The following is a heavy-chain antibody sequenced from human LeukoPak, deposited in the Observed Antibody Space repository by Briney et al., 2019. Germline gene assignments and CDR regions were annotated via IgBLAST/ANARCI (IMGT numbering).Heavy chain of an antibody. CDR2: ISGSGGRT. J-gene: IGHJ4*02. D-gene: IGHD6-13*01. Sequence: PGGSLRLSCAASGFTFSRYGMSWVRQAPGKGLEWVSAISGSGGRTYYADSVKGRFTISRDNAMNSLYLQMNSLRAEDTAVYYCARDPGIAAAGTVGYFDSWGQGILVTVSS. CDR3: ARDPGIAAAGTVGYFDS. V-gene: IGHV3-23*01. CDR1: GFTFSRYG.